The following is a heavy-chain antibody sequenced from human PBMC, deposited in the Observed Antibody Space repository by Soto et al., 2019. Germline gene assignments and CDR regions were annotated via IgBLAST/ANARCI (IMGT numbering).Heavy chain of an antibody. J-gene: IGHJ6*02. CDR1: GGSIISGDYY. CDR2: IYYSGST. D-gene: IGHD3-3*01. V-gene: IGHV4-30-4*01. Sequence: QVQLQESGPGLVKPSQTLSLTCTVSGGSIISGDYYWSWIRQPPGKGLEWIGYIYYSGSTYYNPSLKSRVTISVDTSKNQFSLKLSSVTAADTAVYYCARDQGEGAPGFLEWLPSYGMDVWGQGTTVTVSS. CDR3: ARDQGEGAPGFLEWLPSYGMDV.